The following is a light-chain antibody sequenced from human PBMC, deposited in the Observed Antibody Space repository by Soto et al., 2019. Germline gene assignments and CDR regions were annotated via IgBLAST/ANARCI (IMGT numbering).Light chain of an antibody. CDR1: QSVSSN. Sequence: EIVMTQSPATLSVSPGERATLSCRASQSVSSNLAWYQQKPGQAPRLLIYGVSTRATGIPARFSGSGSGTDFALTISSLEPEDFAVYYCHHRGNGITFGQGTRLEI. CDR2: GVS. J-gene: IGKJ5*01. CDR3: HHRGNGIT. V-gene: IGKV3D-15*01.